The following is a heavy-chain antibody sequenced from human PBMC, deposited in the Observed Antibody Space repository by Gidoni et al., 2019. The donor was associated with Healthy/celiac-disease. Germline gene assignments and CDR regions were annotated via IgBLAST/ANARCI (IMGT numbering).Heavy chain of an antibody. V-gene: IGHV3-9*01. D-gene: IGHD6-6*01. Sequence: EVQLVESGGCLVPPGRSLRLSCAASVFTFDDYARHWVRQAPGKGLEWVSGISWKSGSIGYADSVKGRFTISRDNAKNSLYLQMNSLRAEDTALYYCAKDFFIAARLLEGGFDYWGQGTLVTVSS. CDR1: VFTFDDYA. CDR2: ISWKSGSI. J-gene: IGHJ4*02. CDR3: AKDFFIAARLLEGGFDY.